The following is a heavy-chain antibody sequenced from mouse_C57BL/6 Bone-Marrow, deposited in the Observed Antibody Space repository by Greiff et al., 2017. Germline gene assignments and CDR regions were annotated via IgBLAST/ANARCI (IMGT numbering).Heavy chain of an antibody. V-gene: IGHV14-3*01. CDR3: ARSVTVVATCDY. CDR2: IDPANGNT. D-gene: IGHD1-1*01. Sequence: VQLQQSVAELVRPGASVKLSCTASGFYIKNTYMHWVKQRPEQSLEWIGRIDPANGNTKYAPKFQGKATITADTSSNTDYLQLSSLTSEDTAIYYCARSVTVVATCDYWGQGTTLTVSS. J-gene: IGHJ2*01. CDR1: GFYIKNTY.